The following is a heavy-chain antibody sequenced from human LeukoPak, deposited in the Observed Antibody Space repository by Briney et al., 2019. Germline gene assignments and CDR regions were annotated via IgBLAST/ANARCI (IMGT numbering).Heavy chain of an antibody. CDR2: INPSDGSS. CDR1: GYTFSSYY. V-gene: IGHV1-46*01. D-gene: IGHD3-10*01. CDR3: ARTRLDYYGSGSYY. J-gene: IGHJ4*02. Sequence: ASVKVSCKASGYTFSSYYIHWVRQAPGQGLEWMGIINPSDGSSNYAQNFQGRVTMTRDTSTSTVYMHLSSLRSDDTAVYYCARTRLDYYGSGSYYWGQGTLVTVSS.